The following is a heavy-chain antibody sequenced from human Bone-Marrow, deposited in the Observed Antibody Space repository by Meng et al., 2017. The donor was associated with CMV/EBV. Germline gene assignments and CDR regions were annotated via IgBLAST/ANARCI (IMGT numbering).Heavy chain of an antibody. J-gene: IGHJ3*02. D-gene: IGHD3-22*01. CDR2: INNKAST. Sequence: SETLSLTCAVYGDSFSNYFWNWVRQPPGKGLEWIGEINNKASTNYNPSLKSRVTMSVDTSKNQFSLKLTSVTAADTAVYYCARDRYYDSSWKPAFDIWGQGTMVTVSS. V-gene: IGHV4-34*01. CDR3: ARDRYYDSSWKPAFDI. CDR1: GDSFSNYF.